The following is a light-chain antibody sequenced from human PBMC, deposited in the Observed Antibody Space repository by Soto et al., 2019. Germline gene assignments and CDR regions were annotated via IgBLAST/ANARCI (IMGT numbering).Light chain of an antibody. Sequence: DIILTQSPAIVSVSPGERATLSCRASRSVSTNLAWYQHKHGQAPRLLIYGASTRVTDIPPRFSGSGSGTEFTLTINYLKSEDVVVYYCQQYDKTVPPVTFGGGTKVEI. CDR3: QQYDKTVPPVT. CDR1: RSVSTN. CDR2: GAS. J-gene: IGKJ4*01. V-gene: IGKV3-15*01.